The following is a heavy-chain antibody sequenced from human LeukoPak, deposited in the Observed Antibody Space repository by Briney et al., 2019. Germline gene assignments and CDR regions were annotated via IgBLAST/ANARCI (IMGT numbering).Heavy chain of an antibody. D-gene: IGHD6-13*01. CDR1: GGSISSYY. Sequence: SETLSLTCTVSGGSISSYYWSWIRQPAGKGLEWIGRIYTSGSTNYNPSLKSRVTMSVDTSKNQFSLKPSSVTAADTAVYYCARSRSWYNWFDPWGQGTLVTVSS. V-gene: IGHV4-4*07. J-gene: IGHJ5*02. CDR3: ARSRSWYNWFDP. CDR2: IYTSGST.